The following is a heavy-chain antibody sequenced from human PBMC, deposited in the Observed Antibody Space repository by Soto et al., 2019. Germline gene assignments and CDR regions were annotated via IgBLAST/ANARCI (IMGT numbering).Heavy chain of an antibody. CDR2: ITSTSSTK. J-gene: IGHJ6*02. CDR1: GFTFSSHT. Sequence: GGSLRLSCAASGFTFSSHTMNWVRQAPGKGLEWISYITSTSSTKNYADSVKGRFTISRDNANNSLYLQMNSLRDEDTAVYYCARRITMVRGPYYYYAMDVWGQGTTVTVSS. CDR3: ARRITMVRGPYYYYAMDV. V-gene: IGHV3-48*02. D-gene: IGHD3-10*01.